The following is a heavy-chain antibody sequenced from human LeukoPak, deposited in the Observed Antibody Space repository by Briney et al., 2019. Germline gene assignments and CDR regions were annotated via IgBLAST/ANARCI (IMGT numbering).Heavy chain of an antibody. V-gene: IGHV3-11*04. CDR2: ISSSSTTI. D-gene: IGHD2-21*01. J-gene: IGHJ4*02. CDR1: GGSISSGGYY. Sequence: PSETLSLTCTVSGGSISSGGYYWSWIRQHPGKGLEWVSYISSSSTTIFYADSVKGRFTISRDNAKNSLFLQMNGLRDEDTALYYCARERVIAAAGDGFDSWGQGTLVTVSS. CDR3: ARERVIAAAGDGFDS.